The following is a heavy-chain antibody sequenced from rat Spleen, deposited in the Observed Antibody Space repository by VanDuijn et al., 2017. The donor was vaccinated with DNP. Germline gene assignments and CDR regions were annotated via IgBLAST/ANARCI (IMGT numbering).Heavy chain of an antibody. J-gene: IGHJ1*01. CDR1: GFTFSNYD. V-gene: IGHV5-25*01. CDR2: INTDGGST. CDR3: ARGSGTYYWYFDF. Sequence: EVQLVESGGGLVQPGRSLKLSCAASGFTFSNYDMAWIRQAPGKGLEWVASINTDGGSTYYPDSVKGRFTVSRDNAKSSLYLQMNSLKSEDTATYYCARGSGTYYWYFDFWGPGTMVTVSS. D-gene: IGHD5-1*01.